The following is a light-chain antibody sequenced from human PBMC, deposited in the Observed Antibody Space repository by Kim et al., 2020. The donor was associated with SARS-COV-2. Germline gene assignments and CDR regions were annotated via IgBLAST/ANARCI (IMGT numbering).Light chain of an antibody. CDR2: RDN. J-gene: IGLJ1*01. CDR3: QVWDSNTYV. V-gene: IGLV3-9*01. Sequence: VALGQTATITCGGKNIGTKKVYWYQQKPGQAPVVVIYRDNDRPSEIPERFSGSNSGSTATLTISRAQAGDEADYYCQVWDSNTYVFGTGTKVTVL. CDR1: NIGTKK.